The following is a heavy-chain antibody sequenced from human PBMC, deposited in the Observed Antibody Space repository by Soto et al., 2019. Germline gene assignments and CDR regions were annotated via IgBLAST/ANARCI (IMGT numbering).Heavy chain of an antibody. Sequence: PGGTPRLAGGATGFTVSGYGMHWVRQAPGKGLEWVAVIWYDGSNKYYADSVKGRFTVSRDNSKNTLYLQMNSLRAEDTAVYYCSIDLDYGGNSCDFAYWGQ. CDR3: SIDLDYGGNSCDFAY. D-gene: IGHD4-17*01. CDR1: GFTVSGYG. CDR2: IWYDGSNK. J-gene: IGHJ4*02. V-gene: IGHV3-33*01.